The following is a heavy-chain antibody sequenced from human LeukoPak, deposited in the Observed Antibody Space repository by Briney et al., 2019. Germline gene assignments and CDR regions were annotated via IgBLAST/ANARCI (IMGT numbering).Heavy chain of an antibody. CDR3: ARLIWGFSLGDAFDI. CDR2: ISSSSSYI. V-gene: IGHV3-21*01. CDR1: GFTFSSYS. J-gene: IGHJ3*02. Sequence: PGGSLRLSCAASGFTFSSYSMNWVRQAPGRGLEWVSSISSSSSYIYYADSVKGRFTISRDNAKNSLYLQMNSLRAEDTAVYYCARLIWGFSLGDAFDIWGQGTMVTVSS. D-gene: IGHD7-27*01.